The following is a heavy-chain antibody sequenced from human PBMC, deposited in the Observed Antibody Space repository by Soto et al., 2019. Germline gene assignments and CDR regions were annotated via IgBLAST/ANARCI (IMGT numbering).Heavy chain of an antibody. V-gene: IGHV3-11*01. CDR3: ARERWYKLDP. Sequence: QVHLVESGGGLVKPGGSLRLSCAVSGIPFRDCHLTWFRQPQGKGLEWVSSTSTTGYTIYYADSVKGRITINRDNGKNALYLQMNSLRAEDKAVDFCARERWYKLDPWGQGTLVTVSS. D-gene: IGHD1-1*01. CDR1: GIPFRDCH. CDR2: TSTTGYTI. J-gene: IGHJ5*02.